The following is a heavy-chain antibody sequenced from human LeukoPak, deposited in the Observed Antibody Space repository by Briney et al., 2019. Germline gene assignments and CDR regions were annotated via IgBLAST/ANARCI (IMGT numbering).Heavy chain of an antibody. CDR2: IYPDDADT. CDR3: ARPNIASYYDSRGYDAFDV. J-gene: IGHJ3*01. Sequence: GESLKISCKGSVYRFNAYWIAWGRQMLGKGLESMGIIYPDDADTRYSPSVKGQVTISADKSVRTAYLQWSSLKASDTAMYYCARPNIASYYDSRGYDAFDVWGQGTMVTVSS. CDR1: VYRFNAYW. D-gene: IGHD3-22*01. V-gene: IGHV5-51*01.